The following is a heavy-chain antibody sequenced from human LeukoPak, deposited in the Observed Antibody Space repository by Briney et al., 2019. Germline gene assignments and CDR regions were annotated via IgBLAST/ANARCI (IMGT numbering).Heavy chain of an antibody. J-gene: IGHJ4*02. CDR3: AKTLIVLRGYSYEPDY. CDR1: GFTVSSNY. CDR2: IYSGGST. Sequence: GSLRLSCAASGFTVSSNYMSWVRQAPGKGLEWVSVIYSGGSTYYADSVKGRFTISRDNSKNTLYLQMNSLRAEDTAVYYCAKTLIVLRGYSYEPDYWGQGTLVTVSS. D-gene: IGHD5-18*01. V-gene: IGHV3-66*01.